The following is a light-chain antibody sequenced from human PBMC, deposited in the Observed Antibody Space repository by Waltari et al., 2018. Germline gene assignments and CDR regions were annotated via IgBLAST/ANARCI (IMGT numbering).Light chain of an antibody. V-gene: IGKV3-15*01. CDR1: RSVAVN. CDR2: DAS. Sequence: CRARRSVAVNLAGYQQKPGRAPRRLIYDASKWATGIPARFSAAGSGTEFTLTIISLQSEDSAIYYCHQYNTWPPATFGQGTKLDI. CDR3: HQYNTWPPAT. J-gene: IGKJ2*01.